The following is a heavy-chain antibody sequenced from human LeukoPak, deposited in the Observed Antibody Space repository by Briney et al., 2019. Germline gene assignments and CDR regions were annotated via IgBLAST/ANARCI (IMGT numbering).Heavy chain of an antibody. CDR2: INHSVST. V-gene: IGHV4-34*01. Sequence: SETLSLTCAVYGGSFSGYYWSWIRQPPGKGLEWIGEINHSVSTTYNPSPKSRVTISVDTSKSQFSLKLRSVTAAGPAVYYCASRTHYDFWSGYYYYMDVWGKGTTVTVSS. CDR1: GGSFSGYY. J-gene: IGHJ6*03. D-gene: IGHD3-3*01. CDR3: ASRTHYDFWSGYYYYMDV.